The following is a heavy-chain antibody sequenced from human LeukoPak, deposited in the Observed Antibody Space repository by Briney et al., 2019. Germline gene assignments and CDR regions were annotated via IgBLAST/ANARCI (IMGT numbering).Heavy chain of an antibody. Sequence: SETLSLTCTVSGGSISSSSYYWGWIRQPPGKGLEWIGSIYYSGSTYYNPSLKSRVTISVDTSKNQFSLKLSSVTAADTAVYYCARELSYYDSSGYYNRHWYFDLWGRGTLVTVSS. D-gene: IGHD3-22*01. CDR2: IYYSGST. CDR3: ARELSYYDSSGYYNRHWYFDL. CDR1: GGSISSSSYY. V-gene: IGHV4-39*07. J-gene: IGHJ2*01.